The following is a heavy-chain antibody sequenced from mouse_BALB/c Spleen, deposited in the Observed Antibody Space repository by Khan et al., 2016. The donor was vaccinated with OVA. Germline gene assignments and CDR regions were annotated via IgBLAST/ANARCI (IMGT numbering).Heavy chain of an antibody. V-gene: IGHV3-2*02. Sequence: VQLKESGPGLVTPSQSLSLTCTVTDYSITSDYAWNWIRQFPGNKLEWMGYISYSGTTSSNPSLKSRISITRDTSKNQFFLQLKSVTTEDTATYYCARSLDCIYGDAMDYWGRGTSVTVSS. J-gene: IGHJ4*01. CDR1: DYSITSDYA. CDR3: ARSLDCIYGDAMDY. D-gene: IGHD1-1*01. CDR2: ISYSGTT.